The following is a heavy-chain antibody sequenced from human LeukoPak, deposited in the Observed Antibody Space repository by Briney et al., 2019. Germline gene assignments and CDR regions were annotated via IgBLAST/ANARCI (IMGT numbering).Heavy chain of an antibody. Sequence: SETLSLTCAVYGGSYSGYYWSWIRQPPGKGLEWIGEINHSGSTNYNPSLKSRVTISVDTSKNQFSLKLSSVTAADTAVYYCARGVDAAMVPDAFDIWGQGTMVTVSS. CDR2: INHSGST. CDR3: ARGVDAAMVPDAFDI. J-gene: IGHJ3*02. CDR1: GGSYSGYY. D-gene: IGHD5-18*01. V-gene: IGHV4-34*01.